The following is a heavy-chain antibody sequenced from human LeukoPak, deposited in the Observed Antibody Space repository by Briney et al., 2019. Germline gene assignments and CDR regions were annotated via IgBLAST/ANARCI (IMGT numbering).Heavy chain of an antibody. Sequence: PGGSLRLSCVASGFTLSSCAMSWVRQAPGKGLEWVSSISGSGGRTYHADSVKGRFTISRDNSKNTVDLQMNSLRAEDTAVYYCAKDRVGYGGIIDYWGQGILVTVSS. V-gene: IGHV3-23*01. CDR1: GFTLSSCA. CDR2: ISGSGGRT. CDR3: AKDRVGYGGIIDY. J-gene: IGHJ4*02. D-gene: IGHD4-23*01.